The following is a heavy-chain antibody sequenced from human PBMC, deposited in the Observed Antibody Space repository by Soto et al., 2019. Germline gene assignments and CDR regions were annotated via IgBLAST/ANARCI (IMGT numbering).Heavy chain of an antibody. CDR3: ARELKELLWFGEPSYYFDY. CDR2: IYYSGST. V-gene: IGHV4-31*03. CDR1: GGSISSGGYY. Sequence: QVQLQESGPGLVKPSQTLSLTCTVSGGSISSGGYYWSWIRQHPGKGLEWIGYIYYSGSTYYNPSLKGRVTISVDTSKNQFSLQLSSVTAADTAVYYCARELKELLWFGEPSYYFDYWGQGTLVTVSS. D-gene: IGHD3-10*01. J-gene: IGHJ4*02.